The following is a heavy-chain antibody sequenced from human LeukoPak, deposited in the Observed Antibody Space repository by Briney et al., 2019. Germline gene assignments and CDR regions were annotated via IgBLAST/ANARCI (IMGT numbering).Heavy chain of an antibody. CDR3: ARDLSPLLWFGELTGAFDY. J-gene: IGHJ4*02. CDR2: INPSGGST. V-gene: IGHV1-46*01. CDR1: GYTFTSYY. D-gene: IGHD3-10*01. Sequence: ASVKVSCKASGYTFTSYYMHWVRQAPGQGLESMGIINPSGGSTSYAQKFQGRVTMTRDTSTSTVYMELSSLRSEDTAVYYCARDLSPLLWFGELTGAFDYWGQGTLVTVSS.